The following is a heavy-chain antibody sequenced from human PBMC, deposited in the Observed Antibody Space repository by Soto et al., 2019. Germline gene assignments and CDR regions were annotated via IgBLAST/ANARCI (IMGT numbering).Heavy chain of an antibody. Sequence: GGSLRLSCAASGFTFSTYGMHWVRQAPGRGLEWVAVISYDGSNKYYADSVKGRFTISRDNSKNTLYLQMNSLRAEDTAVYYCAKAHDYWGQGTLVTVSS. CDR3: AKAHDY. J-gene: IGHJ4*02. CDR2: ISYDGSNK. V-gene: IGHV3-30*18. CDR1: GFTFSTYG.